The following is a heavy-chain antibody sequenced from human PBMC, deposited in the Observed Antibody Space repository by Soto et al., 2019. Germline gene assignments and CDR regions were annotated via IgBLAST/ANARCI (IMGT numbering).Heavy chain of an antibody. CDR1: GFSFSSYW. J-gene: IGHJ3*02. Sequence: GGSLRLSCAASGFSFSSYWMSWVRQAPTKGLEWVANIKQDGSVKYYVDSVKGRFTISRDNAKNSLYLQMNSLRAEDTAVYYCARRFLEWLGDAFDIWGQGTMVTVSS. CDR2: IKQDGSVK. V-gene: IGHV3-7*05. CDR3: ARRFLEWLGDAFDI. D-gene: IGHD3-3*01.